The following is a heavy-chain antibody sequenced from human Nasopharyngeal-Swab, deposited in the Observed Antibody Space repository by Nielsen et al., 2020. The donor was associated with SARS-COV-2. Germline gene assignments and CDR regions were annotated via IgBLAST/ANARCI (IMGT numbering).Heavy chain of an antibody. J-gene: IGHJ4*02. D-gene: IGHD2-15*01. Sequence: GESLKISCAASGFTFSSSWIHWVRQAPGKGLVWVSRINPDGRSTAYADSVKGRFTIFRDDPTNTAYLQMNSLKTEDTAVYYCTRCGGGCYSGRDYWGQGTLVTVSS. V-gene: IGHV3-74*01. CDR3: TRCGGGCYSGRDY. CDR1: GFTFSSSW. CDR2: INPDGRST.